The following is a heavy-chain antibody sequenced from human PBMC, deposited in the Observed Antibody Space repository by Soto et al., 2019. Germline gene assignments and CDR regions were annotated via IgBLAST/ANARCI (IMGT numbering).Heavy chain of an antibody. CDR1: GFNFADYA. D-gene: IGHD2-21*01. Sequence: DVQLVESGGGLVQPGRSLRLACATSGFNFADYAMHWVRQAPGKGLEWVSGIGWTGGAIGDADSVTGRFIISRDNAKNSLYLQMNSLRPEDTALYYCVKDIAPGEFPLYYFDNWGQGTLVTVSS. CDR2: IGWTGGAI. J-gene: IGHJ4*02. CDR3: VKDIAPGEFPLYYFDN. V-gene: IGHV3-9*01.